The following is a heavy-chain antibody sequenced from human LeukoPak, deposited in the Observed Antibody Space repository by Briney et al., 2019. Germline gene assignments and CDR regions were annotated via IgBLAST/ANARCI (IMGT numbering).Heavy chain of an antibody. CDR1: GGSISSSNW. V-gene: IGHV4-4*02. Sequence: SETLSLTCAVSGGSISSSNWWSWVRQPPGKGLERIGEIYHSGSTNYNPSLKSRVTISVDKSKNQFSLKLSSVTAADTAVYYCARFSHSSGFNYFDYWGQGTLVTVSS. CDR2: IYHSGST. CDR3: ARFSHSSGFNYFDY. D-gene: IGHD6-19*01. J-gene: IGHJ4*02.